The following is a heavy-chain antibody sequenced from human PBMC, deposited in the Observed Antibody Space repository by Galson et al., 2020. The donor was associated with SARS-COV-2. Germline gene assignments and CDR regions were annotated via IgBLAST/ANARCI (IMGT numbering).Heavy chain of an antibody. CDR1: GFTFRNFA. Sequence: GGSLRLSCTASGFTFRNFAMSWVRQAPGQGLKWVSSTHGTGGDSYYTDSVKGRFTISRDDSKNTLSLHMSSLRVEDTGMYYCVKDLIPYNGRWDAFDVGGQGALVAVSS. V-gene: IGHV3-23*01. J-gene: IGHJ3*01. CDR2: THGTGGDS. CDR3: VKDLIPYNGRWDAFDV. D-gene: IGHD1-26*01.